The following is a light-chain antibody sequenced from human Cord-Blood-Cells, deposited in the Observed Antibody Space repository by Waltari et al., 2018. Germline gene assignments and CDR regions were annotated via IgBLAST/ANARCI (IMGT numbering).Light chain of an antibody. CDR2: EGS. J-gene: IGLJ2*01. CDR3: CSYAGSSTFDVV. V-gene: IGLV2-23*03. CDR1: SSDVGSYNL. Sequence: QSALTQPASVSGSPGQSITISCTGTSSDVGSYNLVSWYQQHPGKAPKLMIYEGSKRRSGVSNRFSGSKSGNTASLTISGLQAEDEADDYCCSYAGSSTFDVVFGGGTKLTVL.